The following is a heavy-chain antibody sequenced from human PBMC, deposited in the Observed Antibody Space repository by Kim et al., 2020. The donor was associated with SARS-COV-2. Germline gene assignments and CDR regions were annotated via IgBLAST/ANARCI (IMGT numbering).Heavy chain of an antibody. V-gene: IGHV3-53*01. Sequence: ESVKGRCTISHYNSKNPQYLQINSLRAEDTAVYYCTRDGYNSYFDYWGQGTLVTVSS. CDR3: TRDGYNSYFDY. D-gene: IGHD5-12*01. J-gene: IGHJ4*02.